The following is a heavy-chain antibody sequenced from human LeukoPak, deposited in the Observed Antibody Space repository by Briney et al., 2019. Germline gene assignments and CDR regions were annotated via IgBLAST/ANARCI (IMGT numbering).Heavy chain of an antibody. J-gene: IGHJ4*02. Sequence: SQTLSLTCAVSGGSISSGGYSWSWIRQPPGKGLEWIGYIYHSGSTYYNPSLKSRVTISVDTSKNQFSLKLSSVTAADTAVYYCARGFWSGYSTSIFDYWGQGTLVTVSS. CDR2: IYHSGST. D-gene: IGHD3-3*01. CDR3: ARGFWSGYSTSIFDY. CDR1: GGSISSGGYS. V-gene: IGHV4-30-2*01.